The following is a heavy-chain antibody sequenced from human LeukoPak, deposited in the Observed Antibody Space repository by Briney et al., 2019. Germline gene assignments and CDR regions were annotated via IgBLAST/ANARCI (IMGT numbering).Heavy chain of an antibody. CDR3: AREKAIAARRGYAFDI. D-gene: IGHD6-6*01. J-gene: IGHJ3*02. CDR2: ISSTSSYI. Sequence: AGGSLRLSCAASGFTFSSYSMNWVRQAPGKGLEWVSSISSTSSYIYYADSVKGRFTISRDNAKNSLYLQMNSLRAEDTAVYYCAREKAIAARRGYAFDIWGQGTMVTVSA. CDR1: GFTFSSYS. V-gene: IGHV3-21*01.